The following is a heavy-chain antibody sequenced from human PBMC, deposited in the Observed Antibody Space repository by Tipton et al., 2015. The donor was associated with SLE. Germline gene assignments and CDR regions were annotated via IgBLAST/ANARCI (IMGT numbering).Heavy chain of an antibody. CDR3: AKGPSTAYWYFDL. V-gene: IGHV3-30*02. J-gene: IGHJ2*01. D-gene: IGHD5-18*01. CDR2: IRYDGSNK. Sequence: SLRLSCAASGFTFSSYGMHWVRQAPGKGLEWVAFIRYDGSNKYYADSVKGRFTISRDNSKNTLYLQMNSLRAEDTAVYYCAKGPSTAYWYFDLWGRGTLVTVSS. CDR1: GFTFSSYG.